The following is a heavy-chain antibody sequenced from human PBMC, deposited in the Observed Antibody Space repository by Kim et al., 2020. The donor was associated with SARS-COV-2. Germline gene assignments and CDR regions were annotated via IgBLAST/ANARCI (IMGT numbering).Heavy chain of an antibody. V-gene: IGHV5-51*01. D-gene: IGHD6-6*01. CDR3: ARREDSSSSGVFWFDP. Sequence: GESLKISCKGSGYSFTSYWIGWVRQMPGKGLEWMGIIYPGDSDTRYSPSFQGQVTISADKSISTAYLQWSSLKASDTAMYYCARREDSSSSGVFWFDPWGQGTLVTVSS. J-gene: IGHJ5*02. CDR1: GYSFTSYW. CDR2: IYPGDSDT.